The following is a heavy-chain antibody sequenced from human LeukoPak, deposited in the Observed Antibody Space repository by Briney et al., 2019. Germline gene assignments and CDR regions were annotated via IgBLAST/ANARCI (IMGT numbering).Heavy chain of an antibody. CDR1: GGSISSYY. Sequence: SETLSLTCTVSGGSISSYYWSWFRQPPGKGLEWIGYIYYSGSTNYNPSLKSRVTISVDTSKNQFSLKLSSVTAADTAVYYCAREDIWFGELSGFDPWGQGTLVTVSS. CDR2: IYYSGST. D-gene: IGHD3-10*01. CDR3: AREDIWFGELSGFDP. V-gene: IGHV4-59*01. J-gene: IGHJ5*02.